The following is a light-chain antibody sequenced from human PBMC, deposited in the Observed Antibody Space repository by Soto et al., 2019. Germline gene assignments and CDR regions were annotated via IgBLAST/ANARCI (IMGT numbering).Light chain of an antibody. CDR1: QGISTF. V-gene: IGKV1-27*01. CDR2: GSS. CDR3: QQRSNWPIT. Sequence: DIQMTQSPSSVSASVGDRVTITCRASQGISTFLAWYQQKPGKVPKLLIYGSSTLQSGVPSRFSGSGSGTDFTLTISSLEPEDFAVYYCQQRSNWPITFGQGTRLGIK. J-gene: IGKJ5*01.